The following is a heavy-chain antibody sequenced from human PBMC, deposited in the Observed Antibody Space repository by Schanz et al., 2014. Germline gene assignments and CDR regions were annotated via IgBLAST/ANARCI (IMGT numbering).Heavy chain of an antibody. CDR1: GFTFSSYT. J-gene: IGHJ4*02. CDR3: AGDWASGRYYSDY. D-gene: IGHD1-26*01. V-gene: IGHV3-30*09. CDR2: ITYDGSNK. Sequence: QVQLVESGGCVVQPGRSLRLSCAASGFTFSSYTMHWVRQAAGKGLEWVAAITYDGSNKYYAESVKGRFAISRDNSKDTLYLQMNSLRTEDTAVYYCAGDWASGRYYSDYWGQGTLVTVSS.